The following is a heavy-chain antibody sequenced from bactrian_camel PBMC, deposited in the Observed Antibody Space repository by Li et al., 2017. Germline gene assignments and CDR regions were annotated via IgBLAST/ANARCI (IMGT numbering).Heavy chain of an antibody. CDR2: IDALDRI. Sequence: HVQLVESGGGSVQAGGSLRLSCVASGLISVPDSMAWFRQFPGKEREGVAVIDALDRIGYADSVQGRFTASKDNAKMTLYLQMNSLKPEDTAMYYCGADFPCLTSIAYGLAGNFRSWGQGTQVTVS. D-gene: IGHD1*01. V-gene: IGHV3S53*01. J-gene: IGHJ6*01. CDR1: GLISVPDS. CDR3: GADFPCLTSIAYGLAGNFRS.